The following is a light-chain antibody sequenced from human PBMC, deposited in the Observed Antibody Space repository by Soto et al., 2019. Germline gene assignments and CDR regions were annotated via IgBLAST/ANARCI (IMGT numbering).Light chain of an antibody. CDR3: SSYTSSSTSLVV. J-gene: IGLJ2*01. CDR2: EVS. Sequence: QSALTQPASVSGSPGQSITISCTGTSSDVGGYKYVSWYQQHPGKAPKLMIYEVSNRPSGVSNRFSGSKSVNTASLTISGLQAEAEANYYCSSYTSSSTSLVVFGGGTKLTVL. CDR1: SSDVGGYKY. V-gene: IGLV2-14*01.